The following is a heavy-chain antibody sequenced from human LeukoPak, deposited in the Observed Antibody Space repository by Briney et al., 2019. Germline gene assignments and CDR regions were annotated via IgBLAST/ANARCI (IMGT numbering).Heavy chain of an antibody. J-gene: IGHJ6*02. CDR3: ARGRGKIHYYYGMDV. Sequence: ASVKVSCKASGYTFTGYYMHWVRQAPGQGLEWMGWMNLNSGNTGYAQKFQGRVTMTRNTSISTAYMELSSLRSEDTAVYYCARGRGKIHYYYGMDVWGQGTTVTVSS. V-gene: IGHV1-8*02. D-gene: IGHD3-16*01. CDR2: MNLNSGNT. CDR1: GYTFTGYY.